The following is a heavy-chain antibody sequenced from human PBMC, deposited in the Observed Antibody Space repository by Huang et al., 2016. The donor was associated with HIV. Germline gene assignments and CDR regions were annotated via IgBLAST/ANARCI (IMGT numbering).Heavy chain of an antibody. V-gene: IGHV5-51*03. CDR1: GYSFTHQW. J-gene: IGHJ3*01. CDR3: ARPPTYSDDGGYYIDAFGV. CDR2: IYPGASYV. Sequence: EVQLVQSGAEMKRPGESLKISCKVSGYSFTHQWIGWVGQMPGKGPEWIGIIYPGASYVKHSPTFQGQVTISADNSISTAYLQWKSLKVSDTAMYFCARPPTYSDDGGYYIDAFGVWGRGTMVTVS. D-gene: IGHD2-21*02.